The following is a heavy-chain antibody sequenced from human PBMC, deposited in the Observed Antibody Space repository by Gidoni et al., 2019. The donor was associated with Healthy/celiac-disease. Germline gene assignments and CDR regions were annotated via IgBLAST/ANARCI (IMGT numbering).Heavy chain of an antibody. Sequence: EVQLVEPGGGVTRPGGDMRLACAAYGLTCDDYGMSWVRQAPGNGLVWVSGINWNGCSTGYAAYVKGRFTLSRDNSKNSLYLQMNSLRAEDTALYHCARDVTMVGTWYYGMDVWGQGTTVTVSS. V-gene: IGHV3-20*01. CDR1: GLTCDDYG. D-gene: IGHD3-10*01. J-gene: IGHJ6*02. CDR2: INWNGCST. CDR3: ARDVTMVGTWYYGMDV.